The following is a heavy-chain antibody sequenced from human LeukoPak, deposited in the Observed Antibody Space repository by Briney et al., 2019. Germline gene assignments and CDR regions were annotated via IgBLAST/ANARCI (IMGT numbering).Heavy chain of an antibody. Sequence: SGGSLRLSCAASGFTFSRYGVHWVRQAPGKGLEWVAVIWYDGSIKYYADSVKGRFTISKDNSKNTLDLQMNSLRAEDTAVYYCAKADEMNMDYWGQGTLVTVSS. CDR3: AKADEMNMDY. CDR2: IWYDGSIK. CDR1: GFTFSRYG. V-gene: IGHV3-33*06. D-gene: IGHD2/OR15-2a*01. J-gene: IGHJ4*02.